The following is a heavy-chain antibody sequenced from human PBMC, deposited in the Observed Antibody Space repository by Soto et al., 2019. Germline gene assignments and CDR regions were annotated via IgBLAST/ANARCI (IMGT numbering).Heavy chain of an antibody. CDR1: GGSFSGYY. CDR2: INHSGST. D-gene: IGHD2-8*02. V-gene: IGHV4-34*01. J-gene: IGHJ4*02. CDR3: ARDKITGLFDY. Sequence: SETLSLTCAVYGGSFSGYYWSWIRQPPGKGLEWIGEINHSGSTNYNPSLKSRVTISVDTSENQFSLKLTSVTAADTAVYYCARDKITGLFDYWGQGTLVPVSS.